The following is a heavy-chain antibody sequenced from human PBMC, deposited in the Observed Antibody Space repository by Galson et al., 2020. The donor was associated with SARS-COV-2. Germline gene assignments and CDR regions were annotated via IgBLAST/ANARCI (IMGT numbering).Heavy chain of an antibody. CDR1: GFTCSNYW. Sequence: GGSLRLSCAASGFTCSNYWMHWVRQAPGKGLEWVSRTYSEGSSTSNADSVKGRFTISGDNAKNTLYLQMNSLRAEDTAVYYCARVDMGNDYFDYWGQGTLVTVSS. J-gene: IGHJ4*02. V-gene: IGHV3-74*01. D-gene: IGHD7-27*01. CDR3: ARVDMGNDYFDY. CDR2: TYSEGSST.